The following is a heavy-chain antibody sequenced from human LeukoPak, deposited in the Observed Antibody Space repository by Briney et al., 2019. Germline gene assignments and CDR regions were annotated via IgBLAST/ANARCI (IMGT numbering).Heavy chain of an antibody. CDR1: GFTFSTYG. CDR2: IRFRGGIT. D-gene: IGHD2-2*01. V-gene: IGHV3-23*01. CDR3: AKRGSTSGSLQGGYDY. Sequence: GVSLRLSCATSGFTFSTYGMNWVRQAPGKGLEWVSGIRFRGGITAHADSVKGRFTIARDNSKNILYLQMNSLRGEDTAVYYCAKRGSTSGSLQGGYDYWGQGTLVTVSS. J-gene: IGHJ4*02.